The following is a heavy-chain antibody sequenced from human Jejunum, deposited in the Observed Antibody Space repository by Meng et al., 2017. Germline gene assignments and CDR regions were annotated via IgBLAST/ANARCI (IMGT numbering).Heavy chain of an antibody. D-gene: IGHD3-10*01. Sequence: GESLKISCAASGFTFNVYDMHWVRQAPEKGLEWVSGISASGVTPFYAASVKGRFTISRDNSKNTLYLQLNSLRAEDTAMYHCVKDATMIRGVVNPYFAFWGQGNPVTVAS. V-gene: IGHV3-23*01. J-gene: IGHJ4*02. CDR1: GFTFNVYD. CDR3: VKDATMIRGVVNPYFAF. CDR2: ISASGVTP.